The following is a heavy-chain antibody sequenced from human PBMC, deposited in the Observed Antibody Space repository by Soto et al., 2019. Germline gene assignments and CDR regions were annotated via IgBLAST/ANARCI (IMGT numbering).Heavy chain of an antibody. J-gene: IGHJ2*01. V-gene: IGHV3-30*18. Sequence: QVQLVESGGGVVQPGRSLRLSFAASGFTFSSYGMHWVRQAPGKGLEWVAVISYDGSNKYYADSVKGRFTISRDNSKNTLYLQMNSLIAEDTAVYYCAKDGPYYDFWSGYYTDWYFDLWGRGTLVTVSS. D-gene: IGHD3-3*01. CDR3: AKDGPYYDFWSGYYTDWYFDL. CDR1: GFTFSSYG. CDR2: ISYDGSNK.